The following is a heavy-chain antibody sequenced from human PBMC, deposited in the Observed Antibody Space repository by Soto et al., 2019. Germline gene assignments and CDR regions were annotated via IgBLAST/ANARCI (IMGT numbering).Heavy chain of an antibody. D-gene: IGHD2-21*02. CDR1: VYTFTSYA. J-gene: IGHJ4*02. CDR2: INAGNGNT. V-gene: IGHV1-3*05. CDR3: ARSIVVVTALDS. Sequence: QVQLVQSGAEEKKPGASVKCSGKASVYTFTSYAIQRVRQAPGERVEWMVGINAGNGNTKYSQKLQGRVTITRDTSASTAYMELSSLRSEDTAVYYCARSIVVVTALDSWGQGTLVTVSS.